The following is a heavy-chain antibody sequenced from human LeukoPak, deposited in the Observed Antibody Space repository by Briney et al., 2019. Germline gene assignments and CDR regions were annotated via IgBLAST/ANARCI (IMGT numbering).Heavy chain of an antibody. CDR3: AKDLSSTRSFSGWFDP. Sequence: PGGSLRLSCAASGFTFDDYAMHWVRQAPGKGLEWVSGISWNSGSIGYADSVKGRFTISRDNAKNSLYLQMNSLRAEDTALYYCAKDLSSTRSFSGWFDPWGQGTLVTVSS. CDR2: ISWNSGSI. CDR1: GFTFDDYA. J-gene: IGHJ5*02. D-gene: IGHD2-2*01. V-gene: IGHV3-9*01.